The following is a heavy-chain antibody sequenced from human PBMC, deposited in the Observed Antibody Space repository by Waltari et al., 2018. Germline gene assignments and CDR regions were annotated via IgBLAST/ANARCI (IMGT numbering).Heavy chain of an antibody. D-gene: IGHD3-10*01. CDR1: GYTFTTSG. J-gene: IGHJ4*02. Sequence: QVQLVQSGAEVKKPGASVKVYCKASGYTFTTSGISWVRQAPGPWTVWMGWLSAYNGNTNYAQKLQGRVTMTTDTSTSTAYMELRSLRSDDAAVYYCARDFPDYYGSGSYRAGTFDYWGQGTLVTVSS. V-gene: IGHV1-18*04. CDR2: LSAYNGNT. CDR3: ARDFPDYYGSGSYRAGTFDY.